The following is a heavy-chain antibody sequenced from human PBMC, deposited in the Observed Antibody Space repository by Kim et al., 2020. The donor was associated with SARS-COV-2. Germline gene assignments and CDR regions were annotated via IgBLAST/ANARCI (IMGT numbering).Heavy chain of an antibody. D-gene: IGHD1-26*01. CDR3: ARSASGSYYKWFDP. V-gene: IGHV3-30-3*01. J-gene: IGHJ5*02. Sequence: GGSLRLSCAASGFTFSSYAMHWVRQAPGKGLEWVAVISYDGSNKYYADSVKGRFTISRDNSKNTLYLQMNSLRAEDTAVYYCARSASGSYYKWFDPWGQGTLVTVSS. CDR2: ISYDGSNK. CDR1: GFTFSSYA.